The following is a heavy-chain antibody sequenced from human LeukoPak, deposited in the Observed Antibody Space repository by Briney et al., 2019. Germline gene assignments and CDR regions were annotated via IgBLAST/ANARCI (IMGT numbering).Heavy chain of an antibody. CDR1: GLTFSAYA. CDR3: ASDITMIVADAFDI. V-gene: IGHV3-11*01. J-gene: IGHJ3*02. Sequence: GGSLRLSCAASGLTFSAYAMCWVRQAPGKGLEWVSYISSSGSTIYYADSVKGRFTISRDNAKNSLYLQMNSLRAEDTAVYYCASDITMIVADAFDIWGQGTMVTVSS. CDR2: ISSSGSTI. D-gene: IGHD3-22*01.